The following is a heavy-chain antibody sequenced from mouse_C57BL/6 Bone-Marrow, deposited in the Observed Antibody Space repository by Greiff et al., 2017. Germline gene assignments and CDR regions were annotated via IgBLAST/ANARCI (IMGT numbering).Heavy chain of an antibody. CDR2: ISYDGSN. CDR1: GYSITSGYY. Sequence: EVKLVESGPGLVKPSQSLSLTCSVTGYSITSGYYWNWIRQFPGNKLEWMGYISYDGSNNYNPSLKNRISITRDTSKNQFFLKLNSVTTEDTATYDCANWGWYFDVWGTGTTVTVSS. J-gene: IGHJ1*03. CDR3: ANWGWYFDV. D-gene: IGHD4-1*01. V-gene: IGHV3-6*01.